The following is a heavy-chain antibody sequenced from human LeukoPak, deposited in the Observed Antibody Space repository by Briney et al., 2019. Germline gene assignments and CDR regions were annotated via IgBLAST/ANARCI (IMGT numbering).Heavy chain of an antibody. CDR2: INHSGSP. Sequence: PSETLSLTCTVYGGSFSGYYWNWIRQSPGKGLEWIGEINHSGSPNYNPSLKSRVTISIDTSKNQFSLKLSPVTAADTAVYYCARDLSDYYGSGSYRPIDAFDIWGQGTMVTVSS. CDR3: ARDLSDYYGSGSYRPIDAFDI. V-gene: IGHV4-34*01. D-gene: IGHD3-10*01. J-gene: IGHJ3*02. CDR1: GGSFSGYY.